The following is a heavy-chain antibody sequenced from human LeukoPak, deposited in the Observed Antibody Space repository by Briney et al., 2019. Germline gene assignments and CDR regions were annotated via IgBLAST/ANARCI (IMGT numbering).Heavy chain of an antibody. Sequence: PSETQSLTCNVAGGSVISTSYHWAWIRQPPGKGLEWIGSIFYSGSTYYNLSLKSRVTISVDTSKNQFSLKPPSVTAAETAVYYCAGHSLFSSSWYSLDYWGQGTPVTVSS. J-gene: IGHJ4*02. V-gene: IGHV4-39*01. D-gene: IGHD6-13*01. CDR1: GGSVISTSYH. CDR3: AGHSLFSSSWYSLDY. CDR2: IFYSGST.